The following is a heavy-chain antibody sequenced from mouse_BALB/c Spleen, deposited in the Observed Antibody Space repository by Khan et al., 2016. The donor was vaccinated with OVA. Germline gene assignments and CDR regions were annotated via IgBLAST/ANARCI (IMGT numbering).Heavy chain of an antibody. Sequence: QVQLKESGPGLVAPSQSLSITCTVSGFSLTSYGVHWVRQPPGKGLEWLVVIWSDGKTTYNSTLKSRLSISKDNSKSQVFLKMNSLQTDDTAMYCCARNTRKVTSVIDYWGQGTSVTVAS. CDR1: GFSLTSYG. V-gene: IGHV2-6*02. CDR3: ARNTRKVTSVIDY. D-gene: IGHD2-2*01. J-gene: IGHJ4*01. CDR2: IWSDGKT.